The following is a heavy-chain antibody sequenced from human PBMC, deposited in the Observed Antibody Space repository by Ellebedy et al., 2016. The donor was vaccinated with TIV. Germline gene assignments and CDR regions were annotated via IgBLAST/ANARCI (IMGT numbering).Heavy chain of an antibody. CDR3: TRDPTGDYLTYFDY. Sequence: GESLKISCAASGFTFSSYAMSSVRQAPGKGLEWVSGISASGGSTYYADSVKGRFTISRDNSKNTLYLQMNGLRAEDTAVYYCTRDPTGDYLTYFDYWGQGNLATVSS. CDR2: ISASGGST. D-gene: IGHD4-17*01. J-gene: IGHJ4*02. CDR1: GFTFSSYA. V-gene: IGHV3-23*01.